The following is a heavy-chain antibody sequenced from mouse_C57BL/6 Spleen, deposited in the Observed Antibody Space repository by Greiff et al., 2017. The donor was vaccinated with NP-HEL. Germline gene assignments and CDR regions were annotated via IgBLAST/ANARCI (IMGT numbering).Heavy chain of an antibody. V-gene: IGHV1-82*01. CDR3: AGFLSALVVDY. J-gene: IGHJ2*01. CDR2: IYPGDGDT. Sequence: VQLQQSGPELVKPGASVKISCKASGYAFSSSWMNWVQQRPGKGLEWIGRIYPGDGDTNYNGKFKGKATLTADKSSSTTFTQLSSLTSEDSAVYFCAGFLSALVVDYWGKGTTLTVSS. CDR1: GYAFSSSW. D-gene: IGHD6-1*01.